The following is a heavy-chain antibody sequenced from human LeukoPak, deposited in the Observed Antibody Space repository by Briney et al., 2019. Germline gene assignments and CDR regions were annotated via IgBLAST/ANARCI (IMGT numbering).Heavy chain of an antibody. J-gene: IGHJ4*02. CDR3: ARARVVPAAIDY. CDR2: IYYSGST. CDR1: GGSISSYY. Sequence: AETLSLTCTVSGGSISSYYGSWIRQPPGKGLEWIGYIYYSGSTNYNPSLKSRVTISVDTSKNQFSLKLSSVTAADTAVYYCARARVVPAAIDYWGQGTLVTVSS. D-gene: IGHD2-2*01. V-gene: IGHV4-59*01.